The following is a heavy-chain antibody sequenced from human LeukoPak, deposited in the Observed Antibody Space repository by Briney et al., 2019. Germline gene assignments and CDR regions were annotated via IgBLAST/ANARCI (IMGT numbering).Heavy chain of an antibody. D-gene: IGHD5-24*01. CDR2: MSSSGNSK. Sequence: GGSLRLSCAASGFTLSSYEMNWVRQAPGKGLEWVSYMSSSGNSKHYADSVKGRFTISRDNAKNSLYLQMNSLRAEDTAVYYCAGEMATTSLDAFDYWGQGTLATVSS. CDR1: GFTLSSYE. J-gene: IGHJ4*02. V-gene: IGHV3-48*03. CDR3: AGEMATTSLDAFDY.